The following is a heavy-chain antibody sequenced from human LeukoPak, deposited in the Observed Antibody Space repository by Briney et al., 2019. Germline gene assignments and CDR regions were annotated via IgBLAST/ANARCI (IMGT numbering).Heavy chain of an antibody. CDR1: GYTFTSYY. CDR3: ARDPSDYGSGSNWFDP. J-gene: IGHJ5*02. Sequence: SVKVSCKASGYTFTSYYMHWVRQAPGQGLEWMGGIIPIFGTANYAQKFQGRVTITTDESTSTAYMELSSLRSEDTAVYYCARDPSDYGSGSNWFDPWGQGTLVTVSS. CDR2: IIPIFGTA. V-gene: IGHV1-69*05. D-gene: IGHD3-10*01.